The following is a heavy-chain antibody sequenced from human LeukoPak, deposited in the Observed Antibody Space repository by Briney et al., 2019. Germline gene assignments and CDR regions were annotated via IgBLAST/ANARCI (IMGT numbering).Heavy chain of an antibody. V-gene: IGHV3-21*01. CDR2: ISSSSSYI. Sequence: GGSLRLSCAASGVTFSSYSMNWVRQAPGKGLEWVSSISSSSSYIYYADSVKGRFTISRDNAKNSLYLQMNSLRAEDTAVYYCARLMVRGVDYYFDYWGQGTLVTVSS. J-gene: IGHJ4*02. CDR1: GVTFSSYS. D-gene: IGHD3-10*01. CDR3: ARLMVRGVDYYFDY.